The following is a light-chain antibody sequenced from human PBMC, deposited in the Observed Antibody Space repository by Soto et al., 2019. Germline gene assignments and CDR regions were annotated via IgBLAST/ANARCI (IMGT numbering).Light chain of an antibody. V-gene: IGLV1-44*01. CDR2: IDH. Sequence: QSALTKPPSLSGTPGQSVTISCSGSSSNIEGNTVHWYQHLPGTAPKLLIYIDHNRPSGIPDRFSGSKSGTSASLAISGLQSEDEADYYCATWDDDLSAAVFGGGTQLTVL. J-gene: IGLJ7*01. CDR1: SSNIEGNT. CDR3: ATWDDDLSAAV.